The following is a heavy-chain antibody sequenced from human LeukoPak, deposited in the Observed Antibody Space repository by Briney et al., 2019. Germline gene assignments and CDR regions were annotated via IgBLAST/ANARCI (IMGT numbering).Heavy chain of an antibody. CDR2: ISWDSGSI. CDR3: AKDIREYCSSTSCSAGFDP. Sequence: GGSLRLSCAASGFTFDDYSMRWVRQAPGKGLEWVSGISWDSGSIGYADSVKGRFTISRENAKNSLYLQMNSLRAEDTALYYCAKDIREYCSSTSCSAGFDPWGQGTLVTVSS. V-gene: IGHV3-9*01. J-gene: IGHJ5*02. CDR1: GFTFDDYS. D-gene: IGHD2-2*01.